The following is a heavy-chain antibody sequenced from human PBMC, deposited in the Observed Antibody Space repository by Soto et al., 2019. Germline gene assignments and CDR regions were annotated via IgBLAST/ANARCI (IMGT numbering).Heavy chain of an antibody. CDR3: ARARVGSLYYLDY. CDR2: IYYSGST. J-gene: IGHJ4*02. V-gene: IGHV4-59*01. Sequence: SETLSLTCTVSGGSISSYYWSWIRQPPGKGLEWIGYIYYSGSTNYNPSLKSRVTISVDTSKNQFSLKLSSVTAADTAVYYCARARVGSLYYLDYWGQGTLVTVYS. CDR1: GGSISSYY. D-gene: IGHD1-26*01.